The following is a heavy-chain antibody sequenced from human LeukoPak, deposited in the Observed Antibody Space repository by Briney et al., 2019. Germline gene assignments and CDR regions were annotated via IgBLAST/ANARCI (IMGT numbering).Heavy chain of an antibody. J-gene: IGHJ6*03. CDR3: AKDHDYDFWSGYSRYMDV. CDR2: ISDSGGST. V-gene: IGHV3-23*01. CDR1: GFTFSSYA. Sequence: GGSLRLSCAASGFTFSSYAMSWVRQAPGKGLEWVSAISDSGGSTYYADSVKGRFTISRDNSKNTLYLQMNSLRAEDTAVYYCAKDHDYDFWSGYSRYMDVWGKGTTVTVSS. D-gene: IGHD3-3*01.